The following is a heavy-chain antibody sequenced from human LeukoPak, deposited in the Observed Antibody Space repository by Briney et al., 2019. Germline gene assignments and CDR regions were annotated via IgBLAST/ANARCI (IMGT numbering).Heavy chain of an antibody. Sequence: QPGGSLRLSCAASGFTFSSNAMSWVRQAPGKGLEWVSTFSGTSSTSYADAVKGRVTISRDNSKNTLYLQMNSLRAEDTAVYYCAKLKQWQPQRYFFEYWGQGALVTVAS. CDR1: GFTFSSNA. V-gene: IGHV3-23*01. D-gene: IGHD6-19*01. CDR3: AKLKQWQPQRYFFEY. J-gene: IGHJ4*02. CDR2: FSGTSST.